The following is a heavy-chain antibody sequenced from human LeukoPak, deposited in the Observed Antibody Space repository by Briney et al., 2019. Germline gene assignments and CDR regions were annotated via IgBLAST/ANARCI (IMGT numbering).Heavy chain of an antibody. Sequence: SQTLSLTRVISGDSVSSNIAASNWTRQSPSRGLEWLGRTYNRSKWYNNYAVSVKSRKTINPDTSKNQFSLQLNSVTPEDTAVYFCASDLDWFDPWGQGTLVTVSS. J-gene: IGHJ5*02. CDR3: ASDLDWFDP. CDR1: GDSVSSNIAA. V-gene: IGHV6-1*01. CDR2: TYNRSKWYN.